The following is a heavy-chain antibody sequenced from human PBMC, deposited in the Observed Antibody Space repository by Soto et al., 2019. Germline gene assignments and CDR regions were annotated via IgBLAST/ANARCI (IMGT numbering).Heavy chain of an antibody. CDR3: ARSPQFCSGSFCHYYFHMDV. Sequence: EVQLVESGGGLVQPGGSLRLSCAASGFAFSSYWMTWVRQAPGKGLEWVANIKQDGSENYYMDSVKGRFTISRDNAKNSLYLQMSSLRAEDSAVYYCARSPQFCSGSFCHYYFHMDVWGKGTTVTVSS. D-gene: IGHD2-15*01. CDR1: GFAFSSYW. J-gene: IGHJ6*03. V-gene: IGHV3-7*01. CDR2: IKQDGSEN.